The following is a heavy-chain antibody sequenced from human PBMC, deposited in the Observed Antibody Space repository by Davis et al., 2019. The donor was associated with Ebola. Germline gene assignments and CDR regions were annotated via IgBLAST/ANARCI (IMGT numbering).Heavy chain of an antibody. CDR2: INHSGST. V-gene: IGHV4-34*01. J-gene: IGHJ4*02. CDR3: ARGPTMTTVTTSLDY. Sequence: MPSETLSLTCAVYGGSFSGYYWSWIRQPPGKGLEWIGEINHSGSTNYNPSLKSRVTISVDTSKNQFSLKLSSVTAADTAVCYCARGPTMTTVTTSLDYWGQGTLVTVSS. D-gene: IGHD4-17*01. CDR1: GGSFSGYY.